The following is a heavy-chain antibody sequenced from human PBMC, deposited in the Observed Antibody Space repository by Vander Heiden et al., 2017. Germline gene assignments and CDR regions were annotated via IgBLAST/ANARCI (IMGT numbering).Heavy chain of an antibody. D-gene: IGHD2-21*02. V-gene: IGHV3-30*18. CDR2: ISYDGSNT. J-gene: IGHJ4*02. CDR3: AKDRNYGGNSYTFDY. Sequence: QVQLVESGGGAVQPGRSLRLSCVASGFTFTRYGMHWVRQAPGKGLEWVAVISYDGSNTYYADSVKGRFTISRDNSENTLYLQMNSLRADDTAVYYCAKDRNYGGNSYTFDYWGQGTLVTVSS. CDR1: GFTFTRYG.